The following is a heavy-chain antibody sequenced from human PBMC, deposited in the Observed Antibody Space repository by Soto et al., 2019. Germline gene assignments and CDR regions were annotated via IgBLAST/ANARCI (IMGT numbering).Heavy chain of an antibody. D-gene: IGHD2-15*01. V-gene: IGHV4-39*01. CDR2: IYYSGST. Sequence: QLQLQESGPGLVKPSETLSLTCTVSGGSISSSSYYWGWIRQPPGKGLEWIGSIYYSGSTYYNPSLKSRVTISVDTSKNQFSLKLSSVTAADTAVYYCARLGLSVVVAATPFDYWGQGTLVTVSS. J-gene: IGHJ4*02. CDR3: ARLGLSVVVAATPFDY. CDR1: GGSISSSSYY.